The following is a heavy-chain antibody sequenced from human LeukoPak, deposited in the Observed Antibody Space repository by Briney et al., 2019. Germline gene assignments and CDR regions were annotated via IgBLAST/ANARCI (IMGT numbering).Heavy chain of an antibody. Sequence: GGSLRLSCAASGFTFSNYAMSWVRQAQGKGLEWVSYISSGGSTIYYADSVKGRFTISRGNAENSLYLQMDSLKDEDTAIYYCARLISGYDSYWGQGTLVTVSS. V-gene: IGHV3-48*02. CDR2: ISSGGSTI. CDR3: ARLISGYDSY. CDR1: GFTFSNYA. D-gene: IGHD5-12*01. J-gene: IGHJ4*02.